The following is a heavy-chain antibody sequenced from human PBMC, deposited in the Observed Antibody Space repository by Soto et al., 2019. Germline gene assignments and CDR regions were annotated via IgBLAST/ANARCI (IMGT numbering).Heavy chain of an antibody. CDR1: GFSLSDARMG. Sequence: QVTLKESGPVLVKPTETLTLTCTVSGFSLSDARMGVSWIRQPPGKAPEWLAHIFSNDEKFYSTSLKNRLTISKDTSKSQVVLTMTNMDPVDTATYYCARSGITIFGGFDCWGQGTLVTVSS. J-gene: IGHJ4*02. V-gene: IGHV2-26*01. CDR3: ARSGITIFGGFDC. CDR2: IFSNDEK. D-gene: IGHD3-3*01.